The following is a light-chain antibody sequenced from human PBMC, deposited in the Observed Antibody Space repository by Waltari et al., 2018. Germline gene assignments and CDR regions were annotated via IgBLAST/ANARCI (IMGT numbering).Light chain of an antibody. CDR3: MQALQIRT. CDR1: QSPLHNNGYNY. J-gene: IGKJ1*01. Sequence: DIVMTQSPLSLPVTPGEPASIPCRSSQSPLHNNGYNYLDWYLQNPGQSPQLLIYLGSNRASGVPDRFSGGGSDRDFTLKISRVEAEDVGVYYCMQALQIRTFGQGTKVEIK. V-gene: IGKV2-28*01. CDR2: LGS.